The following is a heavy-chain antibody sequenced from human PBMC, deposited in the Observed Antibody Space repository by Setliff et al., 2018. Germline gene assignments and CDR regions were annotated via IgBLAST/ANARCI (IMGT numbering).Heavy chain of an antibody. V-gene: IGHV1-8*01. CDR1: GYTFTSYG. J-gene: IGHJ4*02. CDR3: ARQLSRRWLHTKRPGRYFDY. D-gene: IGHD5-12*01. Sequence: ASVKVSCKASGYTFTSYGFNWVRQATGQGLEWMGGMNPNNGNTGYAQKFQGRVTITADKSTSTAYMELSSLRSEDTAVYYCARQLSRRWLHTKRPGRYFDYWGQGTLVTVSS. CDR2: MNPNNGNT.